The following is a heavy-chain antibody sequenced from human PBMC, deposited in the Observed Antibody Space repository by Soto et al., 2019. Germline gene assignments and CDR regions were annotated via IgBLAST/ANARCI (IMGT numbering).Heavy chain of an antibody. V-gene: IGHV3-30-3*01. D-gene: IGHD6-19*01. CDR2: ISYDASNK. Sequence: QVQLVESGGGVVQPGRSLRLSRAASGFAFSSYAMHWVRRAPGKGLEWVAVISYDASNKYYADSVKGRFTISRDNSKKTMYLQMSSLRAEDTAVYYCARPFSSGWYGDFDYWGQGTLVTVSS. J-gene: IGHJ4*02. CDR3: ARPFSSGWYGDFDY. CDR1: GFAFSSYA.